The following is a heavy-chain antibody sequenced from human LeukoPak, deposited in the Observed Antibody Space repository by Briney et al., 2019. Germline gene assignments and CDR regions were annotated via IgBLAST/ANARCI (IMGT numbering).Heavy chain of an antibody. Sequence: ASVKVSCKASGYTFTSYGISWVRQAPGQGLEWMGWISAYNGNTNYAQKLQGRVTMTTDTSTSTAYMELRSLRSDDTAVYYCARVGGRLLWFGELLPGSYYFDYWGQGTLVTVSS. CDR1: GYTFTSYG. J-gene: IGHJ4*02. CDR2: ISAYNGNT. V-gene: IGHV1-18*01. CDR3: ARVGGRLLWFGELLPGSYYFDY. D-gene: IGHD3-10*01.